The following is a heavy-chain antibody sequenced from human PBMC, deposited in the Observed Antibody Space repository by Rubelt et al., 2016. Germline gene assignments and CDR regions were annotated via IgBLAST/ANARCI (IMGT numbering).Heavy chain of an antibody. CDR3: ARQDFGGSWHFDY. V-gene: IGHV4-39*01. D-gene: IGHD1-26*01. CDR1: GGSISSTTYY. J-gene: IGHJ4*02. Sequence: QLQLQESGPGLVKPSETLSLTCTVSGGSISSTTYYWGWIRQPPGKGLEWVGSIYYDGRTFYNPALNSRVTRSADTSKNHFSLKLSSVTAADTAVYYCARQDFGGSWHFDYWGQGTLVTVSS. CDR2: IYYDGRT.